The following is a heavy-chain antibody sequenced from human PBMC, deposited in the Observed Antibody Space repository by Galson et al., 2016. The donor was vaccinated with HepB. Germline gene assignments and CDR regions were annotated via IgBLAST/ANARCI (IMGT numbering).Heavy chain of an antibody. CDR1: GYIFNSYW. J-gene: IGHJ4*02. D-gene: IGHD4-17*01. CDR2: IFPRDFET. CDR3: ARQGDDYGLAY. Sequence: QSGAEVKKPGESLKISCKGSGYIFNSYWIGWVRQMPGKGLEWMGIIFPRDFETRYSPSLQGRVTISADMSLNTAYLQWNSMKASDTAIYYCARQGDDYGLAYWGQGALVTVSS. V-gene: IGHV5-51*01.